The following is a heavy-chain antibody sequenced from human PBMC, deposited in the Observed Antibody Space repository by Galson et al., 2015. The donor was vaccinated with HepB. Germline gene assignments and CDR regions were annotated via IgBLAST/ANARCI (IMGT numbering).Heavy chain of an antibody. V-gene: IGHV3-48*01. CDR3: ARDPQWELLTPWFDP. CDR2: ISSSSSTI. Sequence: SLRLSCAASGFTFSSYSMNWVRQAPGKGLEWVSYISSSSSTIYYADSVKGRFTISRDNAKNSLYLQMNSLRAEDTAVYYCARDPQWELLTPWFDPWGQGTLVTVSS. J-gene: IGHJ5*02. CDR1: GFTFSSYS. D-gene: IGHD1-26*01.